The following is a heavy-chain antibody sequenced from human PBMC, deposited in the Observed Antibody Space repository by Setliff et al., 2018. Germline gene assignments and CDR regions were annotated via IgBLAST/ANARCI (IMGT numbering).Heavy chain of an antibody. CDR2: MSLDETNK. Sequence: PGGSLRLSCAASGFTFTNYIIHWVRQAPAKGLEWVAVMSLDETNKYYADSVKGRFTISRDNAKNSLYLQMNSLRAEDTAVYYCARPTVVVTAIGYWGQGTLVTVSS. V-gene: IGHV3-30-3*01. J-gene: IGHJ4*02. D-gene: IGHD2-21*02. CDR1: GFTFTNYI. CDR3: ARPTVVVTAIGY.